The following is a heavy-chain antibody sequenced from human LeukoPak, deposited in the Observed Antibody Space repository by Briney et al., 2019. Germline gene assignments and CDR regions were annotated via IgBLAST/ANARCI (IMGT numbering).Heavy chain of an antibody. CDR2: IYYSGST. CDR3: ARLSRDGYNRHYYYYGMDV. Sequence: SETLSLTCTVSGGSISSYYWSWIRQPPGKGLEWIGYIYYSGSTNYNPSLKSRATISVDTSKNQFSLKLSSVTAADTAVYYCARLSRDGYNRHYYYYGMDVWGQGTTVTVSS. CDR1: GGSISSYY. J-gene: IGHJ6*02. D-gene: IGHD5-24*01. V-gene: IGHV4-59*01.